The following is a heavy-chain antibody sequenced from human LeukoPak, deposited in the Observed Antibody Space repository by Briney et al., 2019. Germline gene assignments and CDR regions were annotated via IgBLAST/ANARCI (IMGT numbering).Heavy chain of an antibody. Sequence: PGGSLRLSCAASGFTYSRYAMHWVRQAPGKGLEWVAVISYDGSNKYYADSVKGRFTISRDNSKNTPHLQMNSLRAEDTAVYYCARDNGVTAVAGHFDYWGQGALVTVS. CDR2: ISYDGSNK. CDR3: ARDNGVTAVAGHFDY. V-gene: IGHV3-30-3*01. CDR1: GFTYSRYA. D-gene: IGHD6-19*01. J-gene: IGHJ4*02.